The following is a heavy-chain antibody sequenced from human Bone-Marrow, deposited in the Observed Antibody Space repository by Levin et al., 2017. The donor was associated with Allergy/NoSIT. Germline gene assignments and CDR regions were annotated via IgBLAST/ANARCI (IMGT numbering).Heavy chain of an antibody. Sequence: GESLKISCAASGFTFSSYWMSWVRQAPGKGLEWVANIKQDGSEKYYVDSVKGRFTISRDNAKNSLYLQMNSLRAEDTAVYYCASGAPTDAFDIWGQGTMVTVSS. CDR1: GFTFSSYW. CDR2: IKQDGSEK. D-gene: IGHD3-16*01. CDR3: ASGAPTDAFDI. J-gene: IGHJ3*02. V-gene: IGHV3-7*01.